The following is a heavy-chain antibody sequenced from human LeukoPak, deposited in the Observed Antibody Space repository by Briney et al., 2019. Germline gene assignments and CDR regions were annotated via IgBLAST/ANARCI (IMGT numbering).Heavy chain of an antibody. Sequence: SETLSLTCTVSGGSMSSSSYYRGWIRQPPGKGLEWIGSIYYSGSTYYNPSLKSRVTISVDTSKNQFSLKLSSVTAADTAVYYCARAGQWHYFDYWGQGTLVTVSS. J-gene: IGHJ4*02. CDR2: IYYSGST. V-gene: IGHV4-39*07. CDR3: ARAGQWHYFDY. D-gene: IGHD6-19*01. CDR1: GGSMSSSSYY.